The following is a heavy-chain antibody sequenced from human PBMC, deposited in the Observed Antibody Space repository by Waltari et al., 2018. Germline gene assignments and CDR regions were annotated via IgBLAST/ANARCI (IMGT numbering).Heavy chain of an antibody. Sequence: EVQLVESGGGLVQPGGSLRLSCAASGFTFSSYGMNWVRQAPGKGLEWVSYISSRGTTIYYADSVKGRFTISRDNAKKSLYLQMKGLRAEDTAVYYCARERNTFIPFDYWGQGALVTVSS. J-gene: IGHJ4*02. CDR1: GFTFSSYG. D-gene: IGHD2-21*01. CDR2: ISSRGTTI. V-gene: IGHV3-48*04. CDR3: ARERNTFIPFDY.